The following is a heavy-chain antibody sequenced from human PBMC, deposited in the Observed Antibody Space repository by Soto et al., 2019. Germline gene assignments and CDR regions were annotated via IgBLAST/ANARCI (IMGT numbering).Heavy chain of an antibody. V-gene: IGHV1-46*01. Sequence: ASVVVSCKASGYTFTNYYILWLLQAPGEGLEWMGLINPSSGSTTYAQKFRGRVTMTRDTSTSTVYMDLSSLRSEDTAMYYCARFPAAAGDYYYGLDVWGQGTTVTVSS. CDR2: INPSSGST. J-gene: IGHJ6*02. D-gene: IGHD6-13*01. CDR1: GYTFTNYY. CDR3: ARFPAAAGDYYYGLDV.